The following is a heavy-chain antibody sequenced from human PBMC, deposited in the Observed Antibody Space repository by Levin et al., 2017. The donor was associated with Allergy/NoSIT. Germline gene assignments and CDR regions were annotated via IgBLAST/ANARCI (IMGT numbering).Heavy chain of an antibody. V-gene: IGHV4-59*08. CDR3: ARRVAARPMYAFDV. CDR2: VYYSGNT. J-gene: IGHJ3*01. CDR1: GGSISTYY. Sequence: PSETLSLTCTVSGGSISTYYWTWIRQPPGKGLEWIGYVYYSGNTNYNPSLQSRVTISVDTSKNQLSLRLSSVTAADTAVYYCARRVAARPMYAFDVWGQGTMVTVSS. D-gene: IGHD6-6*01.